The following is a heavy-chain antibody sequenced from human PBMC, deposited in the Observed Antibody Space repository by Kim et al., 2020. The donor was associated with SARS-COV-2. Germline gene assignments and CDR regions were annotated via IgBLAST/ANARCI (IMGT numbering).Heavy chain of an antibody. CDR3: ARDMYYYGSGIYYYGMDV. D-gene: IGHD3-10*01. Sequence: GGSLRLSCAASGFTFSSYWMSWVRQAPGKGLEWVANIKQDGSEKYYVDSVKGRFTISRDNAKNSLYLQMNSLRAEDTAVYYCARDMYYYGSGIYYYGMDVWGQGTTVTVPS. J-gene: IGHJ6*02. V-gene: IGHV3-7*03. CDR1: GFTFSSYW. CDR2: IKQDGSEK.